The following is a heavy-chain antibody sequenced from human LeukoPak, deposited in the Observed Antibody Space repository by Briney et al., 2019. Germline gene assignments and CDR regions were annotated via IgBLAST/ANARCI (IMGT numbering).Heavy chain of an antibody. CDR3: ARYYYDSSTHAFDI. CDR2: IYYNGIT. V-gene: IGHV4-59*01. J-gene: IGHJ3*02. Sequence: SETLSLTCTVSGGSISSYYWSWIRQPPGKGLEWIGYIYYNGITDCNPSLKSRVTISVDTSKNQFSLKLSSATAADTAVYYCARYYYDSSTHAFDIWGQGTMVTVSS. CDR1: GGSISSYY. D-gene: IGHD3-22*01.